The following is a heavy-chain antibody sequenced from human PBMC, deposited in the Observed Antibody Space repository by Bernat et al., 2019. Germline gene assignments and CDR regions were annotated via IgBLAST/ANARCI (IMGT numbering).Heavy chain of an antibody. J-gene: IGHJ4*02. CDR2: IYYSGST. CDR3: ARGVAGSLAYFDF. D-gene: IGHD2-21*01. CDR1: GGSVNSGDSY. V-gene: IGHV4-31*03. Sequence: QMHLQESGPALVKPSETLSLTGTVSGGSVNSGDSYWTGIRQHPGKGLEWIGQIYYSGSTFYNPSLKSRVGSSLDTSQNQFSLRLTSVTAADTAVYFCARGVAGSLAYFDFWGPGTRVTVSS.